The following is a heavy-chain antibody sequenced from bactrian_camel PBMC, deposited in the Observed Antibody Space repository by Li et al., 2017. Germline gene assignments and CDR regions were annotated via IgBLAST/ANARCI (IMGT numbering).Heavy chain of an antibody. Sequence: VQLVESGGGSVQAGGSLRLSCTASGAIPTKYTYCMAWFRQTQGKGREGVAGIDDDGTASYGNFVKGRFTVSLGNAKRTLYLQKNDLKPEDTAMYYCAIGARCEMVLWDYWGQGTQVTVS. V-gene: IGHV3S42*01. CDR1: GAIPTKYTYC. CDR2: IDDDGTA. D-gene: IGHD1*01. CDR3: AIGARCEMVLWDY. J-gene: IGHJ4*01.